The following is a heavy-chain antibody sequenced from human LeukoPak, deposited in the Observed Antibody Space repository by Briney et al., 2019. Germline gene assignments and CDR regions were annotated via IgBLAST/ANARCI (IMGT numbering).Heavy chain of an antibody. J-gene: IGHJ4*02. CDR2: IKQDGSEK. V-gene: IGHV3-7*01. Sequence: GGSLRLSCAASGLTFSSCWMTWIRQAPGKGLGWVANIKQDGSEKYYVDSVKGRFTISRDNAKNSLYLQMNSLRAEDTAVYYCARDTGGGYSCYDCWGQGTLVTVSS. D-gene: IGHD5-18*01. CDR3: ARDTGGGYSCYDC. CDR1: GLTFSSCW.